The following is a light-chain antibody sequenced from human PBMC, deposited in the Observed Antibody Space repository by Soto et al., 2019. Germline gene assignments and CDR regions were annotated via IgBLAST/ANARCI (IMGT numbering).Light chain of an antibody. CDR1: SRDVGGYNY. CDR3: NSYRNTAARYV. Sequence: QSVLTQPASVSGSPGQSITISCTGTSRDVGGYNYVSWYQHRPGEVHKLIIYDVGNRPSGVSDRFSGSKSGDTASLTISGLRAEDEADYYCNSYRNTAARYVFGTGTKVTVL. J-gene: IGLJ1*01. CDR2: DVG. V-gene: IGLV2-14*03.